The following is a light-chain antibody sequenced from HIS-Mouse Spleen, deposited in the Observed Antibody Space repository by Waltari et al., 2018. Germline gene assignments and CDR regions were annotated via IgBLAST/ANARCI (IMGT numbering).Light chain of an antibody. Sequence: EIVLTQSPATLSLSPGERATLSCRASQSVSSYLAWYQQKPGQAPRLLIYDASNRATGIPAMFSGSGSGTDFTLTISSLEPEDFAVYYCQQRSNWPWTFGQGTKVEI. V-gene: IGKV3-11*01. CDR2: DAS. J-gene: IGKJ1*01. CDR3: QQRSNWPWT. CDR1: QSVSSY.